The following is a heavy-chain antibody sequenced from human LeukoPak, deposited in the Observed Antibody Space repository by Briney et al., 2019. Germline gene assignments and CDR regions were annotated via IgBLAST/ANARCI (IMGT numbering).Heavy chain of an antibody. D-gene: IGHD3-22*01. CDR1: GGSISGTYYY. Sequence: SETLFLTCTVSGGSISGTYYYWDWIRQPPGKGLEWVGSISYTGSTYYNPSLRSRVTMTIDTSKGQFSLTMSSVTAADTALYYCARTSGRGTVDPGTSGYINYWGPGTRVIVSS. J-gene: IGHJ4*02. V-gene: IGHV4-39*01. CDR2: ISYTGST. CDR3: ARTSGRGTVDPGTSGYINY.